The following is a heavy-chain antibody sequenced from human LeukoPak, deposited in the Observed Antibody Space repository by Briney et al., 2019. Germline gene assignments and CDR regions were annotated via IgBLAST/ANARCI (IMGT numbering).Heavy chain of an antibody. Sequence: GGSLRLSCAASGFTFSDYYMSWIRQAPGKGLEWVAYISYSSSYTNYADSVKGRFTISRDNAKSSLFLQMNSLRAEDTAVYFCAREVRGLDYWGQGTLVTVSS. V-gene: IGHV3-11*06. J-gene: IGHJ4*02. CDR2: ISYSSSYT. CDR1: GFTFSDYY. CDR3: AREVRGLDY. D-gene: IGHD3-10*01.